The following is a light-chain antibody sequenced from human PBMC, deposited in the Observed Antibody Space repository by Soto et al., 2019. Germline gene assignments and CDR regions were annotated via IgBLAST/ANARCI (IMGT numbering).Light chain of an antibody. J-gene: IGKJ4*01. CDR2: DAS. Sequence: EIVLTQSPGTLSLSPGERVTLSCRASQSISSSHLAWYQQRPGQAPRLLIYDASNRATGISDRFTGSGSGTDFTLPISRLEAEDLSVYHCQQYGDSISFGGGTKVEIK. CDR3: QQYGDSIS. CDR1: QSISSSH. V-gene: IGKV3-20*01.